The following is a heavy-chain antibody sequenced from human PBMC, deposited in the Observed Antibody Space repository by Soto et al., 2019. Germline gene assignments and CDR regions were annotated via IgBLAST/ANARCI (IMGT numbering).Heavy chain of an antibody. V-gene: IGHV4-34*01. CDR1: GGSFSGYY. CDR3: ARAEDYGKNWFDP. Sequence: NPSETLSLTCAVYGGSFSGYYWSWIRQPPGKGLEWIGEINHSGSTNYNPSLKSRVTISVDTSKNQFSLKLSSVTAADTAVYYCARAEDYGKNWFDPSGQGTQVTVSP. J-gene: IGHJ5*02. CDR2: INHSGST. D-gene: IGHD4-17*01.